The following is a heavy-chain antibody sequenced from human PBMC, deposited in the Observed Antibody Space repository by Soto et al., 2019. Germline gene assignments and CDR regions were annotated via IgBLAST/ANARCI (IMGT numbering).Heavy chain of an antibody. CDR1: GGSFSGYY. J-gene: IGHJ5*02. Sequence: SETLSLTCAVYGGSFSGYYWSWIRQPPGKGLEWIGEINHSGSTNYNPSLKSRVTISVDTSKNQFSLKLTSVTAADTAVYYCATAVHCSGGGCYPPFNWFDPWGQGTLVTVSS. D-gene: IGHD2-15*01. CDR2: INHSGST. CDR3: ATAVHCSGGGCYPPFNWFDP. V-gene: IGHV4-34*01.